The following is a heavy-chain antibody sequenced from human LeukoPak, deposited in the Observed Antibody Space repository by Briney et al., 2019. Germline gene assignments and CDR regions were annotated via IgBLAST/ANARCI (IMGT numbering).Heavy chain of an antibody. CDR2: IRYDGSKK. CDR1: GFTFSSYG. V-gene: IGHV3-30*02. J-gene: IGHJ4*02. CDR3: ADGAGYDIAPTHY. Sequence: GGSLRLSCAASGFTFSSYGMHWVRQAPRKGLERVAFIRYDGSKKYYADSVKGRFTISRDNSKNTLYLQMNSLRAEDTAVYYCADGAGYDIAPTHYWGQGTLVTVSS. D-gene: IGHD2-15*01.